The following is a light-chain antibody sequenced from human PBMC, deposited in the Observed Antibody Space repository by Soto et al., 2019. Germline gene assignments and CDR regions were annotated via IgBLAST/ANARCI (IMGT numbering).Light chain of an antibody. CDR2: ATS. J-gene: IGKJ4*01. CDR3: QHYNNWPLLT. CDR1: QSVSTN. Sequence: EIVMTQSPATLSVSPGERATLSCRASQSVSTNLAWYQQKPGQAPRLLIYATSTRATGIPARFSGSGSGTEFTLTISSLQSEDLAVYYCQHYNNWPLLTFGGGTKVDIK. V-gene: IGKV3-15*01.